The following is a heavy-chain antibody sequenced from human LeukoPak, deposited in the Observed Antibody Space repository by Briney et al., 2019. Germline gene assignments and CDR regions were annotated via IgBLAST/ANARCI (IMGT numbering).Heavy chain of an antibody. J-gene: IGHJ3*02. CDR1: GFTFSDYY. Sequence: PGGTLRLSCAASGFTFSDYYMSWVRQAPGTGLEWGSYISSSGSTIYYADSVKGRFTISRDNAKNSLYLQMNSLRAEDTAVYYCARVAPGDAFDIGGQGTMATVSS. D-gene: IGHD7-27*01. V-gene: IGHV3-11*01. CDR2: ISSSGSTI. CDR3: ARVAPGDAFDI.